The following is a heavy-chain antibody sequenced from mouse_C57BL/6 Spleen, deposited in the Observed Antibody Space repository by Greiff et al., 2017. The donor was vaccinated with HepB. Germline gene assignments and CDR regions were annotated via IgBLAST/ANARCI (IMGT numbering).Heavy chain of an antibody. J-gene: IGHJ2*01. CDR2: INPNNGGT. CDR1: GYTFTDYY. CDR3: ARGITTVVATGFDY. V-gene: IGHV1-26*01. D-gene: IGHD1-1*01. Sequence: VQLKQSGPELVKPGASVKISCKASGYTFTDYYMNWVKQSHGKSLEWIGDINPNNGGTSYNQKFKGKATLTVDKSSSTAYMELRSLTSEDSAVYYCARGITTVVATGFDYWGQGTTLTVSS.